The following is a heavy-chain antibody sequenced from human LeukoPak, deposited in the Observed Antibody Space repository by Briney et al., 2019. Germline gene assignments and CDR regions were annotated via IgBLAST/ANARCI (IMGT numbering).Heavy chain of an antibody. CDR3: ASQVYYDSSKRIDY. CDR2: IIPIFGTA. CDR1: GYTFTSYD. V-gene: IGHV1-69*05. J-gene: IGHJ4*02. D-gene: IGHD3-22*01. Sequence: ASVKVSCKASGYTFTSYDINWVRQATGQGLEWMGRIIPIFGTANYAQRFQGRVTITTDESTSTAYMELSSLRSEDTAVYYCASQVYYDSSKRIDYWGQGTLVTVSS.